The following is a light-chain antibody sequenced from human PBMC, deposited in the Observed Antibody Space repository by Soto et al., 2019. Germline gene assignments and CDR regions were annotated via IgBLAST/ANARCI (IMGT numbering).Light chain of an antibody. CDR3: QQYNSYPIT. J-gene: IGKJ5*01. CDR1: QSIARY. V-gene: IGKV1-17*01. Sequence: DIQMTQSPSSLSASVGDRVTITCRASQSIARYLSWYQQKPGKAPQLLISAASSLQSGVPSRFSGSGSGTEFTLTISSLQPDDFATYYCQQYNSYPITFGQGTRLEIK. CDR2: AAS.